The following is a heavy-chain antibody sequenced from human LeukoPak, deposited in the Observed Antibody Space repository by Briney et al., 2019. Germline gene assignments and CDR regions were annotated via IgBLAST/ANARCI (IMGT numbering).Heavy chain of an antibody. V-gene: IGHV3-21*01. Sequence: GGSLRLSCAASGFTFSSFGMTWVRQAPGKGLEWVSSISSSSSYIYYADSVKGRFTISRDNAKNSLYLQMNSLRAEDTAVYYCAKDDYRDYWGQGTLVTVSS. CDR3: AKDDYRDY. J-gene: IGHJ4*02. CDR1: GFTFSSFG. D-gene: IGHD4-11*01. CDR2: ISSSSSYI.